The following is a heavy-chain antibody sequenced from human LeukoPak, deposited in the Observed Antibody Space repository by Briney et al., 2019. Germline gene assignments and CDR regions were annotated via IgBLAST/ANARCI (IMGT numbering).Heavy chain of an antibody. J-gene: IGHJ4*02. CDR3: AKDEMNGDYVFGGY. D-gene: IGHD4-17*01. CDR1: GFTFSDYY. CDR2: ISSSGSTI. Sequence: TGGSLRLSCAASGFTFSDYYMSWIRQAPGKGLEWVSYISSSGSTIYYADSVKGRFTISRDNAKNSLYLQMNSLRAEDTAVYYCAKDEMNGDYVFGGYWGQGTLVTVSS. V-gene: IGHV3-11*01.